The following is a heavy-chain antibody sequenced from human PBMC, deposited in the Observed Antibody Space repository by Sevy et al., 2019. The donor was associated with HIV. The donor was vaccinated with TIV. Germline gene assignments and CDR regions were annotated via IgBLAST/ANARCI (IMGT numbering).Heavy chain of an antibody. CDR2: IKEDGSEV. J-gene: IGHJ4*02. V-gene: IGHV3-7*01. Sequence: GGSLRLSCAASGISFSNYWMSWVRQAPGKGLEWVANIKEDGSEVYYVGSVKGRFTISRDNAKNSLYLQMNSLRVEDTAVYYCARELDSSSWWGYSDCWGQGILVTVSS. CDR3: ARELDSSSWWGYSDC. CDR1: GISFSNYW. D-gene: IGHD6-13*01.